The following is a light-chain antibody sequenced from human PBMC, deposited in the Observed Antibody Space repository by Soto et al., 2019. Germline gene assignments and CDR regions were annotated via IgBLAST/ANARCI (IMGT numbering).Light chain of an antibody. J-gene: IGLJ2*01. CDR3: QSYDISLSGVV. Sequence: QSVLTQPPSVSGAPGQRVTISCTGSSSNIGAGYDVHWYQQLPGTAPKLLSYGNSNRPSGVHDRFSGSKSGTSASLAITGLQAEDEADYYCQSYDISLSGVVFGGGTKLTVL. CDR1: SSNIGAGYD. CDR2: GNS. V-gene: IGLV1-40*01.